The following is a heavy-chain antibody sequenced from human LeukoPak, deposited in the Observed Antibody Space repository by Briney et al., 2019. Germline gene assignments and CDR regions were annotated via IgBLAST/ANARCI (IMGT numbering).Heavy chain of an antibody. V-gene: IGHV3-48*01. Sequence: GGSLRLSCAASGFTFSSYSMNWVRQAPGKGLEGVSYISSSSSTIYYADSVKGRFTISRDNAKNSLYLQMNSLRAEDTAVCYCARDGGDSSGYWFDYWGQGTLVTVSS. CDR3: ARDGGDSSGYWFDY. CDR2: ISSSSSTI. CDR1: GFTFSSYS. D-gene: IGHD3-22*01. J-gene: IGHJ4*02.